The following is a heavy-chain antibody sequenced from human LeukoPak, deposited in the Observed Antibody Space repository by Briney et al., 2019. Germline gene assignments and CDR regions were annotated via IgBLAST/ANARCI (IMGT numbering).Heavy chain of an antibody. Sequence: GGSLRLSCAASGFTFSSYGMNWVRQAPGKGLEWVSYISSSSSTIYYADSVKGRFTISRDNAKNSLYLHMNSLRAEDTAVYYCARSTEDWFDPWGQGTLVTVSS. J-gene: IGHJ5*02. D-gene: IGHD1-26*01. CDR2: ISSSSSTI. CDR1: GFTFSSYG. CDR3: ARSTEDWFDP. V-gene: IGHV3-48*04.